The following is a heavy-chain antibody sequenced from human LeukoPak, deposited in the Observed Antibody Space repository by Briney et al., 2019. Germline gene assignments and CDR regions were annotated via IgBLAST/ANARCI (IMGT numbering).Heavy chain of an antibody. CDR2: IKQDGSEK. D-gene: IGHD2-2*01. CDR1: GFTFSSYW. V-gene: IGHV3-7*04. J-gene: IGHJ4*02. Sequence: GGSLRLSCAASGFTFSSYWMTWVRQAPGKRLEWVANIKQDGSEKYYVDSVKGRFTISRDNAKNSLYLQMNSLRAEDTAVYYCARDRRCSSTSCYYFDYWGQGTLVTVSS. CDR3: ARDRRCSSTSCYYFDY.